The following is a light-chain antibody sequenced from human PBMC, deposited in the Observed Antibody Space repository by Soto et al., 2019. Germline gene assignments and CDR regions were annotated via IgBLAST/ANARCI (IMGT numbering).Light chain of an antibody. J-gene: IGKJ1*01. CDR2: GAS. CDR1: ETVATN. Sequence: VMTQSPSTLSVSPGERATLSCWASETVATNLAWYQQKPGQAPRLLISGASTRATGIPDRFSGSGSGTDFTLTISXLEPEDFAVYYCHQADDSPLTFGQGTKV. V-gene: IGKV3D-15*01. CDR3: HQADDSPLT.